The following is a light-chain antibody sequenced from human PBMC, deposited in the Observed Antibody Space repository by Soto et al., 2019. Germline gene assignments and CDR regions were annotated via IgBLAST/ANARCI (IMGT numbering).Light chain of an antibody. Sequence: DIQLTQSPSFLSASVGDRVTITCRASQGISSYLAWYQQKPGKAPKLLIYAASTLQSGVPSRFSGSGSGTEFTITITSLQPENFATYFCQQLNSYPLIFGGGTKVDIK. CDR2: AAS. V-gene: IGKV1-9*01. CDR3: QQLNSYPLI. J-gene: IGKJ4*01. CDR1: QGISSY.